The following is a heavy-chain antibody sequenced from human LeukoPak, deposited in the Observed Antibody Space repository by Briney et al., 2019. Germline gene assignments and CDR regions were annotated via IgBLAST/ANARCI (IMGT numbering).Heavy chain of an antibody. D-gene: IGHD3-22*01. Sequence: PGGSLRLSCVGSGFTISNYWMHWVRQAPGTGLVWVSRIHPDGSITTYADSVKGRFTISRDNSKSTLYLQMNSLRAEDTAVYYCAKDISRINVIVVAPGRGIDYWGQGTLVTVSS. CDR1: GFTISNYW. CDR2: IHPDGSIT. V-gene: IGHV3-74*03. J-gene: IGHJ4*02. CDR3: AKDISRINVIVVAPGRGIDY.